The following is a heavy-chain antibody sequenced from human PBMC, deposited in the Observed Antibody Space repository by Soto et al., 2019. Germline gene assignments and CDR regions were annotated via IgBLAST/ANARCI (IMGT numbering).Heavy chain of an antibody. D-gene: IGHD1-26*01. CDR3: ARTLGGATPADY. CDR1: GYTFTSYA. Sequence: QVQLVQSGAEVKKPGASVKVPCKASGYTFTSYAMHWVRQAPGQRLEWMGWINAGNGNTKYSQKSQGRVTITRDTAASTAYRELRSLRSENTAVYSCARTLGGATPADYWGQGTLVTVSS. J-gene: IGHJ4*02. V-gene: IGHV1-3*01. CDR2: INAGNGNT.